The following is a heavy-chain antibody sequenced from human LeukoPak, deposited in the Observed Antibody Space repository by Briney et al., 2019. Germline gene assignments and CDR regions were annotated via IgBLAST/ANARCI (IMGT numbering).Heavy chain of an antibody. CDR1: GFTFSSYA. Sequence: GGSLRLSCLASGFTFSSYAMNWVRQAPGKGLEWVSAISGSGGSTYYADSVKGRFTISRDNSKNTLYLQMNSLRAEDTAVYYCAKAVTMIVVVIDFDYWGQGTLVTVSS. CDR3: AKAVTMIVVVIDFDY. J-gene: IGHJ4*02. CDR2: ISGSGGST. V-gene: IGHV3-23*01. D-gene: IGHD3-22*01.